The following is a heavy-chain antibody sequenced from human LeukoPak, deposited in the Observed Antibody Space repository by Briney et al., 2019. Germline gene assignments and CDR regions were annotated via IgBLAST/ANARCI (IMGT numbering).Heavy chain of an antibody. CDR2: ISYDGSNK. V-gene: IGHV3-30*18. CDR1: GFTFSSYG. J-gene: IGHJ4*02. D-gene: IGHD2-2*02. CDR3: AKVMGYCSSTSWYTFDY. Sequence: GGSLRLSCAASGFTFSSYGMHWVRQAPGKGLEWVAVISYDGSNKYYADSVKGRFTISRDNSKNTLYLQMNSLRAEDTAVYYCAKVMGYCSSTSWYTFDYWGQGTLVTVSS.